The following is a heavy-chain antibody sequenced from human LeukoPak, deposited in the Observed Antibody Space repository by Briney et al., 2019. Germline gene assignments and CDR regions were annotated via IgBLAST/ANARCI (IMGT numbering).Heavy chain of an antibody. V-gene: IGHV3-9*01. CDR2: ISWNSGSI. D-gene: IGHD2/OR15-2a*01. J-gene: IGHJ6*02. CDR3: AKGTADFLSYGMDV. CDR1: GFTFDDYA. Sequence: PGRSLRHSCAASGFTFDDYAMHWVRQAPGKGLEWVSGISWNSGSIGYADSVKGRFTISRDNAKNSLYLQVNSLRADDTALYYCAKGTADFLSYGMDVWGQGTTVTVSS.